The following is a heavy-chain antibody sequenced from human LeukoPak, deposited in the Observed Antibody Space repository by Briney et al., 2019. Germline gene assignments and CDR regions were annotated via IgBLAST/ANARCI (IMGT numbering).Heavy chain of an antibody. V-gene: IGHV4-59*01. CDR1: GGSISSYY. Sequence: SSDSLSLTCTVSGGSISSYYWNWIRQPPGKGLEWIGYIYYSGSTNYNPSLKSRVTISVDTSKNHFSLKVSSVTAADTAVYYCARGANYGEDYFDYWGQGTLVTVSS. J-gene: IGHJ4*02. D-gene: IGHD1-7*01. CDR2: IYYSGST. CDR3: ARGANYGEDYFDY.